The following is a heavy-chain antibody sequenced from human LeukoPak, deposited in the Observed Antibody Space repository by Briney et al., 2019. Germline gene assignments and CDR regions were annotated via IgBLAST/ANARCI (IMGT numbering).Heavy chain of an antibody. Sequence: GGSLRLSCAASGFTFSSYAMSWVRQAPGKGLEWVSAISGSGGSTYYADSVKGRFTISRDNSKNTLYLQMNSLRAVDTAVYYCAKAASKIVVVPAAHFDYWGQGTLVTVSS. V-gene: IGHV3-23*01. CDR3: AKAASKIVVVPAAHFDY. J-gene: IGHJ4*02. D-gene: IGHD2-2*01. CDR2: ISGSGGST. CDR1: GFTFSSYA.